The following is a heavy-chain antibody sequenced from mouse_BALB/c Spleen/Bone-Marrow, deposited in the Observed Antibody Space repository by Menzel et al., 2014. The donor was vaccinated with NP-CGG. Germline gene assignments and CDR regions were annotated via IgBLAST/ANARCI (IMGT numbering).Heavy chain of an antibody. D-gene: IGHD2-3*01. Sequence: EVQRVESGAEPVKPGASVKLPCTASGFNIKDTYMHWVKQRPEQGLEWIGRIDPANGKTKYDPKFQGKATITADTSSNTAYLQLSSLTSEDTAVYYCARGHGYYVGYYFDNWGQGTTLTVSS. CDR1: GFNIKDTY. CDR3: ARGHGYYVGYYFDN. V-gene: IGHV14-3*02. CDR2: IDPANGKT. J-gene: IGHJ2*01.